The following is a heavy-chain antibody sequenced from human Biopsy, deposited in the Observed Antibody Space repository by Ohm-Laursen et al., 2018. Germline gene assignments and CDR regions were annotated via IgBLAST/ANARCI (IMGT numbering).Heavy chain of an antibody. J-gene: IGHJ4*02. CDR2: FSYDGINK. CDR1: GFTFSSHG. CDR3: LREAATGYYRTADF. Sequence: SSLRLSCTASGFTFSSHGMHWVRQAPGKGLEWVAHFSYDGINKHYADSVKGRFTISRDNSKNTLSLQMNSPRVEDTAMYYCLREAATGYYRTADFWGQGTLVTVSS. D-gene: IGHD3-9*01. V-gene: IGHV3-30*03.